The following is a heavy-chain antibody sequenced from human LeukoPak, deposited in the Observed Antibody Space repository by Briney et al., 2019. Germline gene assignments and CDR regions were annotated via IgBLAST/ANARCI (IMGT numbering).Heavy chain of an antibody. J-gene: IGHJ2*01. CDR3: ARWSKTAWYFDL. V-gene: IGHV3-30*02. CDR1: GFTFSTFG. Sequence: GGSLRLSCAASGFAASGFTFSTFGMHWVRQAPGKGLEWVAFIRYDGSNKYYADSVKGRFTISRDNSKNTLYLQMTSLRGEDTAVYYCARWSKTAWYFDLWGRGTLVTVSS. CDR2: IRYDGSNK. D-gene: IGHD2-8*01.